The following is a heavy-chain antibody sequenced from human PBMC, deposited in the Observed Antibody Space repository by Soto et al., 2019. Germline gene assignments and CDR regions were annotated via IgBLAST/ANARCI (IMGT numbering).Heavy chain of an antibody. D-gene: IGHD2-15*01. CDR2: IYYSGST. Sequence: SETLSLTCTVSGGSISSSSYYWGWIRQPPGKGLEWIGSIYYSGSTYYNPSLKSRVTISVDTSKNQFSLKLSSVTAADTAVYYCARLRGDCSGGSCYGMDVWGQGTTVTVSS. CDR1: GGSISSSSYY. CDR3: ARLRGDCSGGSCYGMDV. J-gene: IGHJ6*02. V-gene: IGHV4-39*01.